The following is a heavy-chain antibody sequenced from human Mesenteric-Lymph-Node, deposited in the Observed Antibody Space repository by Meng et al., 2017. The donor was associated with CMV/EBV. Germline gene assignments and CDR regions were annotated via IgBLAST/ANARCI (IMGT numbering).Heavy chain of an antibody. CDR2: ISASGGST. CDR3: ARVRQQLGNDY. Sequence: GESLKISCAASGFTFSNYAMSWVRQAPGKGLEWVSVISASGGSTYYADSVKGRFTISRDNSKNTLSLQKNSLRAEDTAVYYCARVRQQLGNDYWGQGTLVTVSS. V-gene: IGHV3-23*01. J-gene: IGHJ4*02. CDR1: GFTFSNYA. D-gene: IGHD6-13*01.